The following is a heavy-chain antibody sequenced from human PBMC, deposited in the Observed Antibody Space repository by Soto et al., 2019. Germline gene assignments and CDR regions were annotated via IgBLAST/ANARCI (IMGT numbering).Heavy chain of an antibody. V-gene: IGHV3-48*02. D-gene: IGHD6-19*01. J-gene: IGHJ6*02. CDR2: ISSSSSTI. CDR1: GFTFSTYS. CDR3: ARDYLLHIAVTGDYYYYGMDV. Sequence: EVQLVESGGGLIQTGGSLRLSCAASGFTFSTYSMNWVRQAPGKGLEWVSYISSSSSTIYYADSVNGRFTISRDNAKNSLYLQMNSLRDEDTAVYYCARDYLLHIAVTGDYYYYGMDVWGQGTTVTVSS.